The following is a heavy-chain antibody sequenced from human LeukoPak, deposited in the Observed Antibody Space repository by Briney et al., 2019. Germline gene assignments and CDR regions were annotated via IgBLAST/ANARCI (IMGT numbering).Heavy chain of an antibody. J-gene: IGHJ4*02. Sequence: ASVKVSCKASGYTFTSYYMHWVRQAPGQGLEWMGIINPSGGRTRYAQKFQGRVTMTRDTSTSTVYMELSSLRSEDTALYYCASAGLTYGSGSYFVYWGQGTLVTVSS. D-gene: IGHD3-10*01. V-gene: IGHV1-46*01. CDR2: INPSGGRT. CDR3: ASAGLTYGSGSYFVY. CDR1: GYTFTSYY.